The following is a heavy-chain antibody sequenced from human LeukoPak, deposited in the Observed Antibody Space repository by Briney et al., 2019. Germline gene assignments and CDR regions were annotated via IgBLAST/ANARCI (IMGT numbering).Heavy chain of an antibody. CDR1: GGSIRSYY. CDR3: VRERLYTSSWGFQF. D-gene: IGHD6-13*01. Sequence: SETLSLTCTVSGGSIRSYYWSWIRQPAGKGLEWIGRFYSSVSTNYNPSLKSRVAMSVDTSKNLFFLNLTSVTAADTGVYFCVRERLYTSSWGFQFWGQGALVSVSS. V-gene: IGHV4-4*07. J-gene: IGHJ1*01. CDR2: FYSSVST.